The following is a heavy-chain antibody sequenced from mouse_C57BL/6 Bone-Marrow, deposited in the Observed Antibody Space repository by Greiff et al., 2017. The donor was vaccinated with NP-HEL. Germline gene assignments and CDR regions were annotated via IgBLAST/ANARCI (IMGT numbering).Heavy chain of an antibody. V-gene: IGHV5-12*01. CDR3: ARSNYSSMDY. J-gene: IGHJ4*01. CDR1: GFTFSDYY. CDR2: ISNGGGST. Sequence: EVQLVESGGGLVQPGGSLKLSCAASGFTFSDYYMYWVRQTPEKRLEWVAYISNGGGSTYYPDTVKGRFTISRDNAKNTLYLQMSRLKSEDTAMYYCARSNYSSMDYWGQGTSVTVSS. D-gene: IGHD2-5*01.